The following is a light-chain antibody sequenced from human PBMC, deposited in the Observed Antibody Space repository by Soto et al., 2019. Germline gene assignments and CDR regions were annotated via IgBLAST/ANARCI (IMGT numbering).Light chain of an antibody. CDR1: QSISSW. Sequence: DIQMTPSPSTLSASVGDRVTITCRASQSISSWLAWYQQKPGKAPKLLIYDASSLESGVPSRFSGSGSGTEFTLTISCLQPDDFATYYCQQYNSYPYTFGQGTKLEIK. J-gene: IGKJ2*01. CDR3: QQYNSYPYT. V-gene: IGKV1-5*01. CDR2: DAS.